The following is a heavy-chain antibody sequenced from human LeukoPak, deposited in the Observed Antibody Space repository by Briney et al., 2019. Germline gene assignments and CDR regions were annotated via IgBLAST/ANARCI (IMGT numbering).Heavy chain of an antibody. CDR1: GFTFSSYE. CDR2: IKSKIDGGTI. Sequence: NPGGSLRLSCAASGFTFSSYEMNWVRQAPGKGLEWVGRIKSKIDGGTIDYTAPVKGRFTISRDDSKNTLSLQMNSLKLEDTAVYYCVTSTNGVWGQGTMVTVSS. V-gene: IGHV3-15*01. J-gene: IGHJ3*01. D-gene: IGHD1-14*01. CDR3: VTSTNGV.